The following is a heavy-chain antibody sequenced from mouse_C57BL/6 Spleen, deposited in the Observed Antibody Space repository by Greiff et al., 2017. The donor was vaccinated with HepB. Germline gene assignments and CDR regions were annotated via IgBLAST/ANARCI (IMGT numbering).Heavy chain of an antibody. V-gene: IGHV1-61*01. CDR1: GYTFTSYW. CDR2: IYPSDSET. J-gene: IGHJ3*01. Sequence: QVQLQQPGAELVRPGSSVKLSCKASGYTFTSYWMDWVKQRPGQGLEWIGNIYPSDSETHYNQKFKDKATLTVDKSSSTAYMQLSSLTSEDSAVYYCARTSNDVAYWGQGTLVTVSA. CDR3: ARTSNDVAY. D-gene: IGHD2-12*01.